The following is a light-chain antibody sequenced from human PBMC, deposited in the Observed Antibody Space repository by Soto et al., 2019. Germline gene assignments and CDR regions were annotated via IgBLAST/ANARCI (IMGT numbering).Light chain of an antibody. J-gene: IGLJ1*01. CDR3: SSYAGTHVV. V-gene: IGLV2-8*01. Sequence: QSALTQPPSASGSPGQSVAISCTGTSSDVGGYNYVSWYQQYPGKAPKLMIYDVTKRPSGVPDRFSGSKSGNTASLTVSGHQAEDEADYYCSSYAGTHVVFGTGTKLTVL. CDR2: DVT. CDR1: SSDVGGYNY.